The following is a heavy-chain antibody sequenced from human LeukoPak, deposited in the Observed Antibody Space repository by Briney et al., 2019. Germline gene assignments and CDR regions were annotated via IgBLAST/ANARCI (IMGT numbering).Heavy chain of an antibody. Sequence: SETLSLTCAVYGGSFSGYYWSWIRQPPGKGLEWIGEINHSGSTNYNPSLKSRVTISVDTFKNQFSLKLSSVTAADTAVYYCARAPNGDPFDYWGQGTLVTVSS. J-gene: IGHJ4*02. CDR1: GGSFSGYY. V-gene: IGHV4-34*01. CDR3: ARAPNGDPFDY. CDR2: INHSGST. D-gene: IGHD7-27*01.